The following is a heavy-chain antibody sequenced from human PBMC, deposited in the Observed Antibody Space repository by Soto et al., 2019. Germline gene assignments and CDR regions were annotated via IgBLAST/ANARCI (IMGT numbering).Heavy chain of an antibody. CDR2: ISPYSGNT. D-gene: IGHD2-2*01. Sequence: QVQLVQSGAEVRKPGASVKVSCKASGYTFTSYAVSWVRQAPGQGLEWMGWISPYSGNTNYGQKVQGRVSLTTDPSKSTAYLELRNFISDDTAVYSCARDTSQKIGYGLYDYWGQGTQVTVSS. J-gene: IGHJ4*02. CDR1: GYTFTSYA. V-gene: IGHV1-18*01. CDR3: ARDTSQKIGYGLYDY.